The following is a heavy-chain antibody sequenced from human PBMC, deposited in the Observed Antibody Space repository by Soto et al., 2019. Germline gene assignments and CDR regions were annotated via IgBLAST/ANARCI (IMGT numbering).Heavy chain of an antibody. Sequence: QVQLVQSGAEVKKPGASVKVSCKASGYTFISYDINWVRQATGQGLEGMGWMNPNTGDTGYAQKFQGRVTMTRNTSINTANLELSSLRSDDTAVYFCARGDGYIFDYWGQGTLVTVSS. V-gene: IGHV1-8*01. J-gene: IGHJ4*02. D-gene: IGHD5-12*01. CDR1: GYTFISYD. CDR3: ARGDGYIFDY. CDR2: MNPNTGDT.